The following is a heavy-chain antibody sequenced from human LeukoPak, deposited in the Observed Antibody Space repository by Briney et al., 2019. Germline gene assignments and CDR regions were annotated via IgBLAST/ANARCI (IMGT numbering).Heavy chain of an antibody. CDR2: ISGSGGST. CDR3: ARRKMATDTFDI. D-gene: IGHD5-24*01. J-gene: IGHJ3*02. CDR1: GFTFSSYA. Sequence: PGGSLRLSCAASGFTFSSYAMSWVRQAPGKGLEWVSAISGSGGSTYYADSVKGRFTISRDNSKNTLYLQMNSLRAEDTAVYYCARRKMATDTFDIWGQGTMVTVSS. V-gene: IGHV3-23*01.